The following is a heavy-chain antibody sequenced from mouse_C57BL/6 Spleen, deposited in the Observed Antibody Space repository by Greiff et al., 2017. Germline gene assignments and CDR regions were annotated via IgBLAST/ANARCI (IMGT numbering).Heavy chain of an antibody. J-gene: IGHJ2*01. Sequence: VQLQQPGAELVKPGASVKMSCKASGYTFTSYWIPWVKQRPGQGLEWIGDIYPGSGSTNYNEKFKSKATLTVDTSSSTAYMQLSSLTSEDSAVYYCARKRVHYYGSSYVDYWGQGTTLTVSS. CDR1: GYTFTSYW. D-gene: IGHD1-1*01. CDR2: IYPGSGST. V-gene: IGHV1-55*01. CDR3: ARKRVHYYGSSYVDY.